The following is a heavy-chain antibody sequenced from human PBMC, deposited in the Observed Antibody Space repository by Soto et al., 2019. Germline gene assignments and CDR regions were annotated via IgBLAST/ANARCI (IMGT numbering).Heavy chain of an antibody. CDR3: ARADYATGSYYPDY. V-gene: IGHV4-31*03. CDR2: ISNSGRT. CDR1: GGSVRRGNYY. D-gene: IGHD3-10*01. J-gene: IGHJ4*02. Sequence: QVQLQESGPGLVKPSQILSLTCTVSGGSVRRGNYYWSWIRQFPGKGLEWIGYISNSGRTHYNPSLMSRITILVDTSKNQFFLELRSVTAADTALYYCARADYATGSYYPDYWGQGTLVTVSS.